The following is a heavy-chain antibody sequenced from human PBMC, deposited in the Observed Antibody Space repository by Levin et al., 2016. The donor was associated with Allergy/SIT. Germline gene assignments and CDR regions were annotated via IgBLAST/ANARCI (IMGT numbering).Heavy chain of an antibody. CDR3: ARTTYYYGSGSYSRVLDY. CDR2: ISAYNGNT. J-gene: IGHJ4*02. V-gene: IGHV1-18*01. D-gene: IGHD3-10*01. Sequence: ASVKVSCKASGYTFTSYGISWVRQAPGQGLEWMGWISAYNGNTNYAQKLQGRVTMTTDTSTSTAYMELRSLRSDDTAVYYCARTTYYYGSGSYSRVLDYWGQGTLVTVSS. CDR1: GYTFTSYG.